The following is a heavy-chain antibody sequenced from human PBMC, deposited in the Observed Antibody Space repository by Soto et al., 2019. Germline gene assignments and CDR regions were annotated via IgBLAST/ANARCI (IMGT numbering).Heavy chain of an antibody. Sequence: GASVKVSCKAPGGTFSTYIISWVRQAPGQGLEWMGRIIPIPDITNYAQKFQGRVTVTADRSTSTAYMELTSLKSEDTAVYYCARDRITTRGAAFDLWGRGTMVTVSS. D-gene: IGHD3-3*01. V-gene: IGHV1-69*04. J-gene: IGHJ3*01. CDR3: ARDRITTRGAAFDL. CDR1: GGTFSTYI. CDR2: IIPIPDIT.